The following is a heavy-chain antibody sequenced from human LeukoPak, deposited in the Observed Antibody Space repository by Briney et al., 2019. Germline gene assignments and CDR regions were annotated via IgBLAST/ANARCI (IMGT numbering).Heavy chain of an antibody. D-gene: IGHD3-22*01. J-gene: IGHJ4*02. V-gene: IGHV4-4*02. CDR3: ARDPAYYDSSGPQGY. CDR1: GGSISSSNW. CDR2: IYHSGST. Sequence: SETLSLTCAVSGGSISSSNWWSWVRQPPGKGLEWIGEIYHSGSTNYNPSLKSRVTISVDKSKNQFSLKLSSVTAADTAVYYCARDPAYYDSSGPQGYWGQGTLVTVSS.